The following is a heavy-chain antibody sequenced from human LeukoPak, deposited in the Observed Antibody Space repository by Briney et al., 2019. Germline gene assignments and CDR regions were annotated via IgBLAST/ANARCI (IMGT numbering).Heavy chain of an antibody. J-gene: IGHJ4*02. D-gene: IGHD3-10*01. CDR3: ARLCALVRGVPYFDY. CDR1: GASISNSRDY. Sequence: KPSETLSLSCTVSGASISNSRDYWGWIRQPPGKGLEWIGSIYYSGSTYYNPSFKSRVTISVDTSKNQFSLKLSSVTAADTAVYYCARLCALVRGVPYFDYWGQGTLVTVSS. CDR2: IYYSGST. V-gene: IGHV4-39*01.